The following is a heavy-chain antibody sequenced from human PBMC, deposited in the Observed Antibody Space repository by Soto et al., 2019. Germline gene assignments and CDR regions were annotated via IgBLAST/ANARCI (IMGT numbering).Heavy chain of an antibody. J-gene: IGHJ5*02. V-gene: IGHV4-59*01. D-gene: IGHD2-15*01. CDR1: CGSISIDH. Sequence: SETRSLTCHVSCGSISIDHWSWIRQPPGEGLECIGYIYYSGSTNYNPYLKSRVTISLDTSKNQFSLKLSSVTAADTAVYYCARGKHCSGGSCYGSRWFEPWGQGTLVTVSS. CDR3: ARGKHCSGGSCYGSRWFEP. CDR2: IYYSGST.